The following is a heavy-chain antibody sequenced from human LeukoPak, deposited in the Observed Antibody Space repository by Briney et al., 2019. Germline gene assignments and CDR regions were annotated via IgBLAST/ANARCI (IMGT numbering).Heavy chain of an antibody. D-gene: IGHD3-10*01. CDR3: ATPRGDYYYGMDV. J-gene: IGHJ6*02. CDR1: GFTFSNYW. Sequence: GGSLRLPCAASGFTFSNYWMHWVRQAPGKGLVWVSRVNSDGSNTYYADSVKGRFTISRDNAKNTLYLQMNSLRAEDTAVYYCATPRGDYYYGMDVWGLGTTVTVSS. CDR2: VNSDGSNT. V-gene: IGHV3-74*01.